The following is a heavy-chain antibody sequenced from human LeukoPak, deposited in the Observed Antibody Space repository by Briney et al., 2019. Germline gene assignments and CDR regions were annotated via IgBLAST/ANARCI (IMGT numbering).Heavy chain of an antibody. Sequence: SDTLSLTCTVSGYSISSGYYWGWIRQPPGKGLEWIGSISHSGSTYYNPSLKSRVAISIDTSKNQFSPKLSSVTAADTAVYYCARVYGGNSGDYWGQGTLVTVSS. CDR3: ARVYGGNSGDY. CDR2: ISHSGST. J-gene: IGHJ4*02. CDR1: GYSISSGYY. D-gene: IGHD4-23*01. V-gene: IGHV4-38-2*02.